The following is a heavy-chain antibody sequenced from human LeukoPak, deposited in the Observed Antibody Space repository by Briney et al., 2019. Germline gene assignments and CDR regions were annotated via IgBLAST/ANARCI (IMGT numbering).Heavy chain of an antibody. CDR2: IYTSGST. J-gene: IGHJ6*03. V-gene: IGHV4-61*02. Sequence: SETLSLTCTVSGGSISSGSYYWNWIRQPAGKGLEWIGRIYTSGSTNYNPSLKSRVTISVDTSKNQFSLKLSSVTAADTAVYYCARDHIVLGGASYYYYMDVWGRGTTVTVSS. D-gene: IGHD2-8*01. CDR1: GGSISSGSYY. CDR3: ARDHIVLGGASYYYYMDV.